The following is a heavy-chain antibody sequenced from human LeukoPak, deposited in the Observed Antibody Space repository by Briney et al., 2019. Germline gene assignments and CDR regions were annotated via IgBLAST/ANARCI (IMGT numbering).Heavy chain of an antibody. CDR1: GGSVSRSPYY. CDR2: IYYSGST. D-gene: IGHD2-15*01. V-gene: IGHV4-39*01. CDR3: TSPARSGPIDN. J-gene: IGHJ4*02. Sequence: SETLSLTCTVSGGSVSRSPYYWGWIRQPPGKGLEWIGNIYYSGSTYYSPSLKSRLIISRDTSKNQFSLKLSSVTAADTAVYYCTSPARSGPIDNWGQGTLVTVSS.